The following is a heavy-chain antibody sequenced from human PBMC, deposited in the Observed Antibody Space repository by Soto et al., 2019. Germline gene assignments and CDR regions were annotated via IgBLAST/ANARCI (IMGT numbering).Heavy chain of an antibody. CDR1: GGSVSSGSYY. CDR3: ASERITMVRGVMGFGY. D-gene: IGHD3-10*01. V-gene: IGHV4-61*01. Sequence: SETLSLTCTVSGGSVSSGSYYWSWIRQPPGKGLEWIGYIYYSGSTNYNPSLKSRVTISVDTSKNQFSLKLSSVTAADTAVYYCASERITMVRGVMGFGYWGQGTLVTVSS. CDR2: IYYSGST. J-gene: IGHJ4*02.